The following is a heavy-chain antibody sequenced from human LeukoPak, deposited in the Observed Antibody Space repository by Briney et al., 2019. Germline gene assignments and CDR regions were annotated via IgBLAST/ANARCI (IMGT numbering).Heavy chain of an antibody. D-gene: IGHD1-26*01. V-gene: IGHV1-2*04. CDR2: INPKSGGT. Sequence: GASVKVSCKASGHTFNGFHIHWVRQAPGQGLEWMGWINPKSGGTNYAQKFEGWVTMTRDTSMSTVYMELSRLKSDDTAVYYCARDSGWEVVLYASEIWGQGTMVTVSS. J-gene: IGHJ3*02. CDR1: GHTFNGFH. CDR3: ARDSGWEVVLYASEI.